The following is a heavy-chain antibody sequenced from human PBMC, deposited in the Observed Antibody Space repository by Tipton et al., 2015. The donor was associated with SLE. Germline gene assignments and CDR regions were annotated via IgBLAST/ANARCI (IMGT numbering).Heavy chain of an antibody. D-gene: IGHD6-19*01. J-gene: IGHJ4*02. CDR1: GFTFSSYW. CDR2: INSDGSST. Sequence: GSLRLSCAASGFTFSSYWMHWVRQAPGKGLVWVSRINSDGSSTSYADSVKGRFTISRDNAKNTLYLQMDSLRAEDTAVYYCARDYSSGWYDYWGQGTLVTVSS. CDR3: ARDYSSGWYDY. V-gene: IGHV3-74*01.